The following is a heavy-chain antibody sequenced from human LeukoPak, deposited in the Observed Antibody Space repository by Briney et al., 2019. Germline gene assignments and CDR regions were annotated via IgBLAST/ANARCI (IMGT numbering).Heavy chain of an antibody. CDR2: INWNGAWT. CDR3: AGYYYDSSRGFDL. J-gene: IGHJ5*02. CDR1: GFKFDDYG. D-gene: IGHD3-22*01. V-gene: IGHV3-20*04. Sequence: GGSLRLSCAASGFKFDDYGMSWVRQAPGKGLEWVCDINWNGAWTGYADSVKGRFTISRDNAKSSLYLQMNSLRAEDTALYYCAGYYYDSSRGFDLWGQGTLVTVSA.